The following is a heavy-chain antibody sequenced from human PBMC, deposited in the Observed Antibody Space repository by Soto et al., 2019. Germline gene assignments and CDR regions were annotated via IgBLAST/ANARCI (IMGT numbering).Heavy chain of an antibody. CDR1: GASISNYY. J-gene: IGHJ6*03. CDR2: IYYSGST. Sequence: SETLSLTCTVSGASISNYYWSWIRQPPGKGLEWIGYIYYSGSTNYNPSLKSRVTISVDTSKNQFSLKLSSVTAADTAVYYCARVTSLSSYYYYYYMDVWGKGTTVTVSS. V-gene: IGHV4-59*01. CDR3: ARVTSLSSYYYYYYMDV.